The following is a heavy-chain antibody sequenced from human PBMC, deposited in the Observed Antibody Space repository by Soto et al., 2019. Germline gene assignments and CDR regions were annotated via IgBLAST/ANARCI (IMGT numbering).Heavy chain of an antibody. CDR2: XDSKSXSI. Sequence: HPGXSLRLSCTASGFTFGSYSMNWVRQAPGKGLEWVSEXDSKSXSICYVESVKGXFTISRDXXKNSLYLKMTSLRDEDKDVYYCARDKGRSHLAYWGKGTLVTVYS. CDR1: GFTFGSYS. D-gene: IGHD2-15*01. CDR3: ARDKGRSHLAY. V-gene: IGHV3-48*02. J-gene: IGHJ1*01.